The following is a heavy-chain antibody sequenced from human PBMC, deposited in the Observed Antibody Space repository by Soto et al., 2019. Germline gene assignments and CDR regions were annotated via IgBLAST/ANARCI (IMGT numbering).Heavy chain of an antibody. J-gene: IGHJ6*02. CDR2: ISYSGST. CDR3: ARDPGGGYYYYGMDV. CDR1: AGSISSGRYY. Sequence: PSETLSLTCTVSAGSISSGRYYWSWIRQHPGKGLEWIGYISYSGSTYYNPSLKSRVTMSVDTSKNQFSLKLSSVTAADTALYYCARDPGGGYYYYGMDVWGQGTTVTV. D-gene: IGHD1-1*01. V-gene: IGHV4-31*03.